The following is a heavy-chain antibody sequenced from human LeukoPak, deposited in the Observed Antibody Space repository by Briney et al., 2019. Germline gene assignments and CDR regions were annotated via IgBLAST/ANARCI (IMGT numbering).Heavy chain of an antibody. D-gene: IGHD2-15*01. Sequence: GGSLRLSCAASGFTFSSYAMSWVRQAPGKGLEWVSAISGSGGSTYYADSVKGRFTISRDNSKNTLYLRMNSLRAEDTAVYYCAKDPFHCSGGSCFRWFDPWGQGTLVTVSS. CDR2: ISGSGGST. J-gene: IGHJ5*02. CDR3: AKDPFHCSGGSCFRWFDP. CDR1: GFTFSSYA. V-gene: IGHV3-23*01.